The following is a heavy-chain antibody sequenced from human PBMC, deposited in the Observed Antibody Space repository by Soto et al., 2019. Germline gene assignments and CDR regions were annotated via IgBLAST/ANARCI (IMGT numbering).Heavy chain of an antibody. CDR3: ARAHCSGGSCYSVQHWFDP. CDR2: MYHSGST. V-gene: IGHV4-4*02. CDR1: GGSISSSNW. Sequence: QVQLQESGPGLVKPSGTLSLTCAVSGGSISSSNWWSWVRQPPGKGLEWIGEMYHSGSTYHNPSLKSRVTISVDKSKNQFSLTLSSVTAADPAVYYCARAHCSGGSCYSVQHWFDPWGQGTLVTVSS. D-gene: IGHD2-15*01. J-gene: IGHJ5*02.